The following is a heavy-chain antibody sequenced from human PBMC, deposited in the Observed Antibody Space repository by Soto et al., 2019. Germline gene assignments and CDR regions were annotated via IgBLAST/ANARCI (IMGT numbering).Heavy chain of an antibody. V-gene: IGHV3-23*01. CDR2: VRSDGDTT. D-gene: IGHD1-26*01. CDR3: AKGKGVGATPDGANC. J-gene: IGHJ4*02. CDR1: GFTFRRFG. Sequence: EVQVLGSGGGLVQPGGSLRLSFAASGFTFRRFGMKWVPQAPGKGLEGVSGVRSDGDTTYNAESVKGRFTVSRDTSKNTVYLQMNSLRAEDTAVYYCAKGKGVGATPDGANCWGQGTPVTVSS.